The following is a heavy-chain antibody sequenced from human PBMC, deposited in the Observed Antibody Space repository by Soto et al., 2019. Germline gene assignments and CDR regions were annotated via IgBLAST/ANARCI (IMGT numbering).Heavy chain of an antibody. CDR3: AREITYYDILTGYYPDAFDI. CDR2: IYYSGST. CDR1: GGSISSDSYY. J-gene: IGHJ3*02. D-gene: IGHD3-9*01. Sequence: SETLSLTCTVSGGSISSDSYYWGWIRQSPEKGLEWIGYIYYSGSTNYNPSLKSRVTISVDTSKNQFSLKLSSVTAADTAVYYCAREITYYDILTGYYPDAFDIWGQGTMVT. V-gene: IGHV4-61*01.